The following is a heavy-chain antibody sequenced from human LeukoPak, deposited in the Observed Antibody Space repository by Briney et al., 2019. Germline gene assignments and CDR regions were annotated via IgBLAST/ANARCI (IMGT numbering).Heavy chain of an antibody. J-gene: IGHJ3*02. CDR2: FDPEDGET. Sequence: ASVKVSCKVSGYTLTELSMHWVRQAPGKGLEWMGGFDPEDGETIYAQKFQGGVTMTEDTSTDTAYMELSSLRSEDTAVYYCATDRTNEGTFDIWGQGTMVTVSS. D-gene: IGHD1-1*01. V-gene: IGHV1-24*01. CDR3: ATDRTNEGTFDI. CDR1: GYTLTELS.